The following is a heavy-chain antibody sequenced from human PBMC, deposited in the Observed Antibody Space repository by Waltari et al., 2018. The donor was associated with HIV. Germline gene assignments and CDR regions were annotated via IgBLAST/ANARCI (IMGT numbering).Heavy chain of an antibody. D-gene: IGHD6-19*01. CDR3: ARAAVAAPFDY. CDR1: GGSFSGYY. CDR2: INHSGST. J-gene: IGHJ4*02. V-gene: IGHV4-34*01. Sequence: QVQLQPWGAGLLKPSETLSLTCAVYGGSFSGYYWSWIRQPPGKGLEWIGEINHSGSTNYNPSLKSRVTISVDTSKNQFSLKLSSVTAADTAVYYCARAAVAAPFDYWGQGTLVTVSS.